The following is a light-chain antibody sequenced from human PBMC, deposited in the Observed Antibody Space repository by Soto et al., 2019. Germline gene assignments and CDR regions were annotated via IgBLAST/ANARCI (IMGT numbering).Light chain of an antibody. Sequence: EIVMTQPPATLSVSPGERATLSCMASQSVSSDLVWYQQKACQAPRLLIYDTSTRATGIPARFSGSGSGTEFTLTISSLQSEDSAVYHCQQYNKWPLTFGGGTKVDIK. V-gene: IGKV3-15*01. CDR1: QSVSSD. CDR3: QQYNKWPLT. CDR2: DTS. J-gene: IGKJ4*01.